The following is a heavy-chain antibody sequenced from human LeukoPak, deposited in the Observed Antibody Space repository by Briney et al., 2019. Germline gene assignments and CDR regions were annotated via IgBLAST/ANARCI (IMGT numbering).Heavy chain of an antibody. V-gene: IGHV3-23*01. CDR3: ANALGGGNTWYYFNC. D-gene: IGHD6-13*01. CDR2: LSGSGGSP. CDR1: GFTFSSYA. Sequence: GGSLRLSCAASGFTFSSYAMSWVRQAPGKGLEWVSSLSGSGGSPNYANSVKGRFTISRDNSNNTLYLQMNSLRAEDTAVYYCANALGGGNTWYYFNCWGQGTLVTVSS. J-gene: IGHJ4*02.